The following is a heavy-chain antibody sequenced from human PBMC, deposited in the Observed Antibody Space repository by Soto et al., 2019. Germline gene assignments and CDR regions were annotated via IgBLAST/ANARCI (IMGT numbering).Heavy chain of an antibody. CDR3: ARLGYPFDY. CDR2: ISSSGSTI. D-gene: IGHD5-12*01. J-gene: IGHJ4*02. CDR1: GFTFSSYE. Sequence: PGGSLRLFCAASGFTFSSYEMNWVRQAPGKGLEWVSYISSSGSTIYYADSVKGRFTISRDNAKNSLYLQMNSLRAEDTAVYYCARLGYPFDYWGQGTLVTVSS. V-gene: IGHV3-48*03.